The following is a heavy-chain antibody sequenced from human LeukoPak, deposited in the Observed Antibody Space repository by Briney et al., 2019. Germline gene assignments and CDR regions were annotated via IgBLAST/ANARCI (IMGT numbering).Heavy chain of an antibody. D-gene: IGHD3-22*01. CDR3: ARVRNYYDSSGYVGYYFDY. V-gene: IGHV3-11*01. J-gene: IGHJ4*02. CDR2: ISVVGSTI. Sequence: PGGSLRLSCAASGFTFRTYYMSWFGQAPGKGLEWVSYISVVGSTIYYADSVKGRFTISRDNAKNSLYLQMNSLRAEDTAVYYCARVRNYYDSSGYVGYYFDYWGQGTLVTVSS. CDR1: GFTFRTYY.